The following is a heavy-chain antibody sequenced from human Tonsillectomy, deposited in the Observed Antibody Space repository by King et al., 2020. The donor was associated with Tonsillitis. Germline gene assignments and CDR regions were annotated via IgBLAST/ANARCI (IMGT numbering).Heavy chain of an antibody. D-gene: IGHD7-27*01. CDR2: IYYSGST. J-gene: IGHJ4*02. CDR3: ARVLTGDGVDY. Sequence: MQLQESGPGLVKPSETLSLTCTVSGGSISSYYWSWIRQPPGKGLEWIGYIYYSGSTNYNPSLKSRVTISVDTSKSQFSLKLSSVTAADTAVYYCARVLTGDGVDYWGQGTLVTVPS. V-gene: IGHV4-59*01. CDR1: GGSISSYY.